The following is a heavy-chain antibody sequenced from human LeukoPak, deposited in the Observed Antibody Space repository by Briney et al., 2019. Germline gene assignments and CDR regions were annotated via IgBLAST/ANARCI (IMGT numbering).Heavy chain of an antibody. V-gene: IGHV4-39*01. J-gene: IGHJ4*02. CDR1: GGPISNSNYY. CDR3: ARGNRKGQTAAGIVD. Sequence: PWETLSLICTVSGGPISNSNYYWGWIRQPPGKGLEWNGNIHYSGSIYYNPSLKSRLNIAVDQPKNQLSLGLSSVAAADTAVYYCARGNRKGQTAAGIVDWGQGTLVTVSS. D-gene: IGHD6-13*01. CDR2: IHYSGSI.